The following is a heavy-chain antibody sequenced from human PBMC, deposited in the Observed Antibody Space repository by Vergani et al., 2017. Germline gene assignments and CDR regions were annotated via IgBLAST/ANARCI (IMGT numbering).Heavy chain of an antibody. CDR1: GFSFLGYA. D-gene: IGHD5-12*01. CDR3: TKGSRGYTGYFFDY. V-gene: IGHV3-23*04. CDR2: VSGSSATP. J-gene: IGHJ4*02. Sequence: EVQLVESGGGLVQPGGSLRLSCEASGFSFLGYAMSWVRQAPGKGLEWVSSVSGSSATPYYADSVKGRFIISRDNSKNTLHLQMNSLRADDTAVYYCTKGSRGYTGYFFDYWGQGTLATVSS.